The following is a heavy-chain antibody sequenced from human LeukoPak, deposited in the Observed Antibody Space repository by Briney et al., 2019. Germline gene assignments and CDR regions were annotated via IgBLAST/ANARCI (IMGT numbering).Heavy chain of an antibody. CDR2: INPNSGGT. J-gene: IGHJ5*02. CDR3: ASSGYYDILTGYYIRNLFDP. Sequence: ASVKVSCKASGYTFTGYYMHWVRQAPGQGLEWMGWINPNSGGTNYAQKFQGRVTMTRDTSISTAYMELSRLRSDDTAVYYCASSGYYDILTGYYIRNLFDPWGQGTLVTVSS. D-gene: IGHD3-9*01. V-gene: IGHV1-2*02. CDR1: GYTFTGYY.